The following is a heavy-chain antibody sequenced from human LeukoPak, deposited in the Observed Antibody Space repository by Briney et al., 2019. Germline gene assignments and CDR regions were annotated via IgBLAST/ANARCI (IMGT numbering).Heavy chain of an antibody. CDR2: IYYSGST. Sequence: SETLSLTCAVHGGSFSGYYWSWIRQPPGKGLEWIGYIYYSGSTNYNPSLKSRVTISVDTSKNQFSLKLSSVTAADTAVYYCARGVEMATIYDYWGQGTLVTVSS. D-gene: IGHD5-24*01. J-gene: IGHJ4*02. V-gene: IGHV4-59*01. CDR3: ARGVEMATIYDY. CDR1: GGSFSGYY.